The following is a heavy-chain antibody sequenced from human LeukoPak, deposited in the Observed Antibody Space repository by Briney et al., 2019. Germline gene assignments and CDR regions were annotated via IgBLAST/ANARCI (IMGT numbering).Heavy chain of an antibody. Sequence: ASVKVSCKASGYTFTAYYIHWVRQAPGQGLEWMGWINPYSGGTNYAQKFQGRVTMTRDTSISTAYMELSRLRSDDTAVYYCARASEHTYGQFDYWGQGTLVTVSS. J-gene: IGHJ4*02. D-gene: IGHD5-18*01. CDR2: INPYSGGT. CDR1: GYTFTAYY. V-gene: IGHV1-2*02. CDR3: ARASEHTYGQFDY.